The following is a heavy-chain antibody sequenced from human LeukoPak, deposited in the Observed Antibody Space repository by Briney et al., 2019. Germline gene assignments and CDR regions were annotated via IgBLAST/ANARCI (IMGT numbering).Heavy chain of an antibody. D-gene: IGHD3-9*01. CDR1: GFTFSDYY. CDR3: ARQASGYYDILTGYYYDY. Sequence: GGSLRLSCAASGFTFSDYYMSLIRQAPGKGLQWVSYISSSGSTIYYADSVKGRFTISRDKAKNSLYLQMNSLRAEDTAVYYCARQASGYYDILTGYYYDYWGQGTLVTVSS. J-gene: IGHJ4*02. V-gene: IGHV3-11*04. CDR2: ISSSGSTI.